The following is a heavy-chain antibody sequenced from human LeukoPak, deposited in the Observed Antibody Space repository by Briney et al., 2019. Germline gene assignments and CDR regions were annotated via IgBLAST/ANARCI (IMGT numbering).Heavy chain of an antibody. CDR2: ISSSSSYI. J-gene: IGHJ4*02. CDR3: ARTKDTAMVDY. CDR1: GFTFSSYS. Sequence: GGSLRLSCAASGFTFSSYSMNWVRQAPGKGLEWVSSISSSSSYIYYADSVKGRFTISRDNAKNSPYLQVNSLRAEDMAVYYCARTKDTAMVDYWGQGTLVTVSS. V-gene: IGHV3-21*01. D-gene: IGHD5-18*01.